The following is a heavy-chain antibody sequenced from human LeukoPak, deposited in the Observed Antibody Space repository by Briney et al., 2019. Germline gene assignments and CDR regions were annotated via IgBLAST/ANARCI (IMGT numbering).Heavy chain of an antibody. V-gene: IGHV4-4*07. D-gene: IGHD6-13*01. CDR3: ARDSSAAGTFDY. J-gene: IGHJ4*02. Sequence: SETLSLTCTVSGGSISSYYWSWTRQPAGKGLEWIGRIYTSGSTNYNPSLKSRVTMSVDTSKNQFSLKLSSVTAADTAVYYCARDSSAAGTFDYWGQGTLVTVSS. CDR2: IYTSGST. CDR1: GGSISSYY.